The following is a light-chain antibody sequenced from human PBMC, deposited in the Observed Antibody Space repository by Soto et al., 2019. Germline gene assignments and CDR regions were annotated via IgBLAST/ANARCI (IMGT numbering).Light chain of an antibody. V-gene: IGLV2-23*01. CDR3: CSYAGSNTLL. Sequence: QSALTQPASVSGSPGQSITISCTGTSNDVGSYNFVSWYQQHPGKAPKLMIYESSKRPSGVSNRFSASKSGNTASLTISGLQAEDVADYYCCSYAGSNTLLFGGGTKLTVL. CDR2: ESS. CDR1: SNDVGSYNF. J-gene: IGLJ2*01.